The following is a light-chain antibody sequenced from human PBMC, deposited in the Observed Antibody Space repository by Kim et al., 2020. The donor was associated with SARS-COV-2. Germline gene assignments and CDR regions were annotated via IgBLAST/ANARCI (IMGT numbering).Light chain of an antibody. Sequence: GQRVSITCQGDTLRTYFPSWYQQQPGQAPVLVIYGKNNRPSGIPDRFSGSSSGNTASLTITGAQAEDEADYYCNSRDSTGNHLAVFGGGTQLTVL. CDR2: GKN. V-gene: IGLV3-19*01. CDR1: TLRTYF. CDR3: NSRDSTGNHLAV. J-gene: IGLJ2*01.